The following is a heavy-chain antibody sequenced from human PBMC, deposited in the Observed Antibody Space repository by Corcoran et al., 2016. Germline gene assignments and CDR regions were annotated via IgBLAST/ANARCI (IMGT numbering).Heavy chain of an antibody. Sequence: QPQLKESGPGLVKPSEPLSLPCTVSGGSISSSSYYWGWIRQPPGKGLEWIGSIYYSGRTYYNPSLKSRVTISVDTSKNQFSLKLSSVNAADTAVYDCARGDVDIVATFPVDYWGQGTLVTVSS. CDR2: IYYSGRT. D-gene: IGHD5-12*01. CDR3: ARGDVDIVATFPVDY. J-gene: IGHJ4*02. V-gene: IGHV4-39*07. CDR1: GGSISSSSYY.